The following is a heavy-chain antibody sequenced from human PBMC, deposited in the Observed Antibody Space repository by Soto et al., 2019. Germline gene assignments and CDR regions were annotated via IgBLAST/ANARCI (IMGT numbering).Heavy chain of an antibody. Sequence: QVQLQESGPGLVKPSETLSLTCAVSGDSISGYYWSWIRQPPGKGLEWIGYIYYSGGTNYNPSLKSRVTISVDTSKNQFSLKLSSVTAADTAVYYCARYLEVTTRTYYYDYMDVWGKGTTVTVSS. D-gene: IGHD3-3*01. J-gene: IGHJ6*03. CDR2: IYYSGGT. CDR3: ARYLEVTTRTYYYDYMDV. CDR1: GDSISGYY. V-gene: IGHV4-59*08.